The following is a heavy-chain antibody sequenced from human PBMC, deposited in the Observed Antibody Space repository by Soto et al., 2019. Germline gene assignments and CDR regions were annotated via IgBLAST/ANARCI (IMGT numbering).Heavy chain of an antibody. V-gene: IGHV2-5*02. CDR1: GFSLSTRGVG. D-gene: IGHD3-16*01. Sequence: KESGPTLVKPTQTLTLTCTFSGFSLSTRGVGVGWIRQPPGKALEWLALIYWDGFKHYSPSLESRLTIREDTAKNQVVLTMTNMDPVDTATYYCAHKGGGDRILDYWGQGTLVTVSS. CDR2: IYWDGFK. J-gene: IGHJ4*02. CDR3: AHKGGGDRILDY.